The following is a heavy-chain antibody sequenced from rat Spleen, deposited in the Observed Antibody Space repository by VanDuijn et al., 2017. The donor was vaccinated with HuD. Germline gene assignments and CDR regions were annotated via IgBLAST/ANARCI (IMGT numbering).Heavy chain of an antibody. CDR3: AKDKGEYNNLFDY. CDR1: GFSLNNYG. J-gene: IGHJ2*01. D-gene: IGHD1-10*01. Sequence: VQLKESGPGLVQPSQTLSLTCTVSGFSLNNYGVLWVRQAPKKGLEWVASISPSAGSTYYRDSVKGRFTVSRDNAKNTLYLQVDSLRSEDTATYYCAKDKGEYNNLFDYWGQGVMVTVTS. CDR2: ISPSAGST. V-gene: IGHV5-19*01.